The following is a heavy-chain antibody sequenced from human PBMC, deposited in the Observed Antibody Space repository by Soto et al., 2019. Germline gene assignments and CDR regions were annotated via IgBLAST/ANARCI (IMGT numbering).Heavy chain of an antibody. CDR1: GGTFSSYA. CDR2: IIPIFGTA. V-gene: IGHV1-69*06. Sequence: SVKVSCKASGGTFSSYAISWVRQDPGQGLEWMGGIIPIFGTANYAQKFQGRVTITADKSTSTAYMELSSLRSEDTAEYYCARGLTVSWLYYYDYGMDVWGQGTTVTVSS. D-gene: IGHD6-13*01. J-gene: IGHJ6*02. CDR3: ARGLTVSWLYYYDYGMDV.